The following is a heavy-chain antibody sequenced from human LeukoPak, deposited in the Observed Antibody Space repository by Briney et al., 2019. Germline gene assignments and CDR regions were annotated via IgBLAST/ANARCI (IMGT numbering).Heavy chain of an antibody. D-gene: IGHD3-10*01. CDR1: GGSFSGYY. CDR2: INHSGST. J-gene: IGHJ5*02. V-gene: IGHV4-34*01. Sequence: PSETLSLTCAVYGGSFSGYYWSWIRQPPGKGLEWIGEINHSGSTNYNPSLKSRVTISVDTSKNQFSLKLSSVTAADTAVYYCARGAPVLLWFGELFEGDNWFDPWGQGTLVTVSS. CDR3: ARGAPVLLWFGELFEGDNWFDP.